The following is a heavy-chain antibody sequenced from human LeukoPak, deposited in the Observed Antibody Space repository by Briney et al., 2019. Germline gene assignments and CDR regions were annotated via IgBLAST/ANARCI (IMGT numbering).Heavy chain of an antibody. Sequence: AVTLSLTCTVSGGSISTYYWSWIRQPPGKGLEWIGYIYYSGTTNYNPSLKSRVTISVDTSKNQFSQKLSSVAAADTAVYYCARHSQIYDSSAYYDYWGQGTLVTASS. CDR1: GGSISTYY. CDR3: ARHSQIYDSSAYYDY. J-gene: IGHJ4*02. V-gene: IGHV4-59*08. D-gene: IGHD3-22*01. CDR2: IYYSGTT.